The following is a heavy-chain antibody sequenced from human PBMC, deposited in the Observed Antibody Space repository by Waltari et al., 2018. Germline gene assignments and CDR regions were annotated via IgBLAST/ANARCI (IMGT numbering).Heavy chain of an antibody. Sequence: QVHLQQSRPGLVQPTATMSLTCTASGGPISSYYWSWIRQPAGKGLEWIGRIYTSGSTNYNPSLKSRVTMSVDTSKNQFSLKLSSVTAADTAVYYCARDTRGWFDPWGQGTLVTVSS. CDR1: GGPISSYY. CDR2: IYTSGST. V-gene: IGHV4-4*07. D-gene: IGHD3-3*01. J-gene: IGHJ5*02. CDR3: ARDTRGWFDP.